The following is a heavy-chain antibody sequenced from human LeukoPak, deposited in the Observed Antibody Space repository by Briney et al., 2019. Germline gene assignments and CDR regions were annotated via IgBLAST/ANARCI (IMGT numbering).Heavy chain of an antibody. J-gene: IGHJ3*02. D-gene: IGHD6-13*01. CDR1: GFTASSNY. Sequence: PGGSLRLSCAASGFTASSNYMSWVRQAPGKGLEWVSSISSSSSYIYYADSVKGRFTISRDNAKNSLYLQMNSLRAEDTAVYYCARGGSSWYSDAFDIWGQGTMVTVSS. V-gene: IGHV3-21*01. CDR2: ISSSSSYI. CDR3: ARGGSSWYSDAFDI.